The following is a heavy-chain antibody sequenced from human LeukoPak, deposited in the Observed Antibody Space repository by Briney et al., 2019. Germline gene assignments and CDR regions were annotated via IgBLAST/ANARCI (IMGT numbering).Heavy chain of an antibody. V-gene: IGHV4-59*08. D-gene: IGHD1-1*01. CDR2: MYYSGST. CDR1: GGSISSYY. J-gene: IGHJ4*02. Sequence: KPSETLSLTCTVSGGSISSYYCSWIRQPPGKGLEWIGYMYYSGSTNYNPSLKSRVTISVDMSKNQFSLKLSSVTAADTAVYYCAIHNWNFDYWGQGTLVTVSS. CDR3: AIHNWNFDY.